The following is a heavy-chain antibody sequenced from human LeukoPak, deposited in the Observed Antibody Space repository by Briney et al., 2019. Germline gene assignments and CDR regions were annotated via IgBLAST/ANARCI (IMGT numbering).Heavy chain of an antibody. V-gene: IGHV1-69*04. Sequence: ASVKVSCKASGGTFSSYAISWVRQAPGQGLEWMGRIIPIFGIANYAQKFQGRVTITADKSTSTAYMELSSLRSEDTAVYYCARSSIAVATIGYYYGMDVWGKGTTVTVSS. CDR3: ARSSIAVATIGYYYGMDV. CDR2: IIPIFGIA. D-gene: IGHD5-12*01. J-gene: IGHJ6*04. CDR1: GGTFSSYA.